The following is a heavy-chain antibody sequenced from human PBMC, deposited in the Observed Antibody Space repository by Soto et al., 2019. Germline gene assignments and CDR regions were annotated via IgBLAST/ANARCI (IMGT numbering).Heavy chain of an antibody. CDR1: GLTVSSYG. CDR3: VTQRVESADY. D-gene: IGHD3-3*01. Sequence: QVQLVESGGGVVQPGKSLRLSCAVSGLTVSSYGMHWVRQAPGKGLEWVAVIWYDGSKKYYADSVKGRFTVSRDNSKNMVHLQMNSLTDEDTAVYHCVTQRVESADYWGQGTLVTVSS. J-gene: IGHJ4*02. CDR2: IWYDGSKK. V-gene: IGHV3-33*03.